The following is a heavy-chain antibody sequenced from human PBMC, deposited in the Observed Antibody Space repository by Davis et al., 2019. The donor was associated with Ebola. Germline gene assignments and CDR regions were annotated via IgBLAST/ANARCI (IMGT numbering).Heavy chain of an antibody. CDR3: AKGTYGAGSVSDS. D-gene: IGHD3-10*01. CDR1: GFPFDDAA. V-gene: IGHV3-9*01. J-gene: IGHJ5*01. Sequence: SLKTSCIGSGFPFDDAAMHWVLHAPGQGLEWVSGISWASGSIGYADSVRGRFTISRDNAKKSLYLQRNSLRPEDTAFYFCAKGTYGAGSVSDSWGQGTLVTVSS. CDR2: ISWASGSI.